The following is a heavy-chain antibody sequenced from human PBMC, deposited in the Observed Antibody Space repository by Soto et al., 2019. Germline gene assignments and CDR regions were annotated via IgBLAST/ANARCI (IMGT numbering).Heavy chain of an antibody. J-gene: IGHJ3*02. CDR2: IIPILGIA. CDR3: ASRSGIAARRDSGVAFDI. D-gene: IGHD6-6*01. Sequence: QVQLVQSGAEVKKPGSSVKVSCKASGGTFSSYTISWVRQAPGQGLEWMGRIIPILGIANYAQKLQGRVTITADKYTSTAYMELSILRYEDTAVYYCASRSGIAARRDSGVAFDIWGQGTMVTVSS. CDR1: GGTFSSYT. V-gene: IGHV1-69*02.